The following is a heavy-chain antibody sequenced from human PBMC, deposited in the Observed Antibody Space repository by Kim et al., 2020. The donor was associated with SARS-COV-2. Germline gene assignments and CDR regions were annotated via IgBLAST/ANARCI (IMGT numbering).Heavy chain of an antibody. CDR3: ARGGINYYDSSGYYDPFDY. V-gene: IGHV3-48*04. J-gene: IGHJ4*02. D-gene: IGHD3-22*01. CDR1: GFTFSSYS. CDR2: ISSSSSTI. Sequence: GVSLRLSCAASGFTFSSYSMNWVRQAPGKGLEWVSYISSSSSTIYYADSVKGRFTISRDNAKNSLYLQMNSLRAEDTAVYYCARGGINYYDSSGYYDPFDYWGQGTLVTVSS.